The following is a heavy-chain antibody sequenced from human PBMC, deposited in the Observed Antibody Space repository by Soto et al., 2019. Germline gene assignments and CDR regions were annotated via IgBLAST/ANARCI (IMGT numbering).Heavy chain of an antibody. D-gene: IGHD4-4*01. J-gene: IGHJ4*02. CDR1: GFTFSNYS. Sequence: QVQLVESGGGVVQPGRSLRLSCAASGFTFSNYSMHWVRQAPGKGLEWVAAIWYDGSNKYYADSVKGRFTISRDNSKNTLYVQMNSLRAEDTAVYYCARESSNYVSDYWGQGTLVTVSS. CDR2: IWYDGSNK. V-gene: IGHV3-33*01. CDR3: ARESSNYVSDY.